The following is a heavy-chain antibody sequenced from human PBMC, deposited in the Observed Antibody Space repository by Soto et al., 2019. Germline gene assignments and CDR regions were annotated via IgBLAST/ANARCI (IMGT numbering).Heavy chain of an antibody. D-gene: IGHD4-17*01. CDR3: ARLPPANTVTTSHYFDY. CDR1: GGSISSSIYY. J-gene: IGHJ4*02. V-gene: IGHV4-39*01. CDR2: IYYSGST. Sequence: SETLSLTCTVSGGSISSSIYYWGWIRQPPGKGLEWIGSIYYSGSTYYNPSLKSRVTISVDTSKNQFSLKLSSVTAADTAVYYCARLPPANTVTTSHYFDYWGQGTLVTVSS.